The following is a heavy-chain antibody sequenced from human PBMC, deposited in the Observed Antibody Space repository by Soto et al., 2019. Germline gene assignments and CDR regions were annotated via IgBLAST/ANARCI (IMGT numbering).Heavy chain of an antibody. CDR3: ARDRGYDAHDYYYNAMDV. J-gene: IGHJ6*02. D-gene: IGHD2-15*01. CDR1: GFTFRTYT. Sequence: EVQLVESGGGLVKPGGSLRLSCISSGFTFRTYTMNWVRQAPGKGLEWVSGIRGFSPYTFYAESVKGRFTISRDNAKTSLYLQINSLRAEDTAVYYCARDRGYDAHDYYYNAMDVWGQGTTVTVSS. V-gene: IGHV3-21*01. CDR2: IRGFSPYT.